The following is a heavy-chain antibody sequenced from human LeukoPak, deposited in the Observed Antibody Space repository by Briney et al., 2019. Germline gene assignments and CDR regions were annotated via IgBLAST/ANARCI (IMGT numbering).Heavy chain of an antibody. CDR1: GFTFADFA. Sequence: GRALRLSCTASGFTFADFAMAWVRQAPGKGLEWVGFIRSKDYGGSTEYAASVKGRITISRDDSKNLAYLQMNSLKTDDTAVYYCSRARTGTWLDPWGQGTLVTASS. V-gene: IGHV3-49*04. J-gene: IGHJ5*02. CDR3: SRARTGTWLDP. CDR2: IRSKDYGGST. D-gene: IGHD6-6*01.